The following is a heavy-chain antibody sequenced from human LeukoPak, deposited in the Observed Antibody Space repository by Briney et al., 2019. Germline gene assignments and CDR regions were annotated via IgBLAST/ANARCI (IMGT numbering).Heavy chain of an antibody. V-gene: IGHV1-69*06. D-gene: IGHD3-3*01. CDR1: GGTFSSYA. J-gene: IGHJ6*02. Sequence: SVKVSCKASGGTFSSYAISWVRQAPGQGLEWMGGIIPIFGTANYAQKFQGRVTMTEDTSTDTAYMELSSLRSEDTAVYYCAREGFPPKISDFWSGLGPYYYYGMDVWGQGTTVTVSS. CDR2: IIPIFGTA. CDR3: AREGFPPKISDFWSGLGPYYYYGMDV.